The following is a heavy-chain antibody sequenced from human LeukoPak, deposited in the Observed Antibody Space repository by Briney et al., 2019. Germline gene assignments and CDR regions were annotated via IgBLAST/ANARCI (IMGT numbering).Heavy chain of an antibody. V-gene: IGHV3-48*04. J-gene: IGHJ4*02. D-gene: IGHD6-13*01. CDR3: AKDLPAAVTGLHY. CDR2: ISSSSSTI. CDR1: GFTFSSYS. Sequence: GGSLSLSCAASGFTFSSYSMNWVRQAPGKGLEWVSYISSSSSTIYYADSVKGRFTISRDNAKNSLYLQMNSLRAEDTALYYCAKDLPAAVTGLHYWGQGTLVTVSS.